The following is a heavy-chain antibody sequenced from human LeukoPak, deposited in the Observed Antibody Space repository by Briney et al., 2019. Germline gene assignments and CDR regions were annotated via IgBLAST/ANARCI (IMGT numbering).Heavy chain of an antibody. Sequence: SETLSLTCNVSGGSISSYYWSWIRQPPGKGLEWIGYIYYSGSTNYNRFLKSRVTISVDTSKNQFSLKLRSVTAADTAVYYCARGVVPAALNWFDPWGQGTLVTVSS. CDR3: ARGVVPAALNWFDP. V-gene: IGHV4-59*01. CDR2: IYYSGST. D-gene: IGHD2-2*01. J-gene: IGHJ5*02. CDR1: GGSISSYY.